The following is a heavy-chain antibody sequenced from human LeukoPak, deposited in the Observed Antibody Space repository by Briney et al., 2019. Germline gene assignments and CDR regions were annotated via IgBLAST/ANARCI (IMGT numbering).Heavy chain of an antibody. CDR2: IYYSGST. CDR1: GGSISSSSYY. V-gene: IGHV4-39*01. J-gene: IGHJ6*03. D-gene: IGHD2-2*01. CDR3: ARQDCSSTSCYYQYYYYMDV. Sequence: SETLSLTCTVSGGSISSSSYYWGWIRQPPGKGQEWIGSIYYSGSTYYNPSLKSRVTISVDTSKNQFSLKLSSVTAADTAVYYCARQDCSSTSCYYQYYYYMDVWGKGTTVIVSS.